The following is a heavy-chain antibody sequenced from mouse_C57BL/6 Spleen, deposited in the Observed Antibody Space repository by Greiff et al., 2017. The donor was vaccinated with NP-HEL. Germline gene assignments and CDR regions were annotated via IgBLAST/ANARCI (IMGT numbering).Heavy chain of an antibody. Sequence: VQLKESGPELVKPGASVKIPCKASGYTFTDYNMDWVKQSHGKSLEWIGDINPNNGGTIYNQKFKGKATLTVDKSSSTAYMELRSLTSEDTAVYYCARAYYGSSYGWYFDVWGTGTTVTVSS. J-gene: IGHJ1*03. V-gene: IGHV1-18*01. CDR1: GYTFTDYN. CDR3: ARAYYGSSYGWYFDV. CDR2: INPNNGGT. D-gene: IGHD1-1*01.